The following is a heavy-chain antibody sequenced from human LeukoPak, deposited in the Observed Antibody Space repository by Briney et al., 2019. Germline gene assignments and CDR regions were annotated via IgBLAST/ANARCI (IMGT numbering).Heavy chain of an antibody. CDR2: IYYSGST. CDR1: GDSISIYY. CDR3: ARHGFWSGYYPHNWFDP. V-gene: IGHV4-59*08. J-gene: IGHJ5*02. D-gene: IGHD3-3*01. Sequence: SETLSLTCTVSGDSISIYYWSWIRQPPGKGLEWIGYIYYSGSTSYNPSLNSRVTISLDTSKNQFSLKLSSVTAADTAVYYCARHGFWSGYYPHNWFDPWGQGTLVTVSS.